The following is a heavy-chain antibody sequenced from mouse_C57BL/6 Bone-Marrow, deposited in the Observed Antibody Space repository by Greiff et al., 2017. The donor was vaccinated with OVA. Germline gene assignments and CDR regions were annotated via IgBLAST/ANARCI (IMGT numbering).Heavy chain of an antibody. Sequence: EVQLQESGAELVRPGASVKLSCTASGFNIKDYYMHWVQQRPEQGLEWIGRIDPEDGDTEYAPKFQGKATMTAETSSNTAYLPLSSLTSEDTAVYYGTTYYYGSSDGDYWCQGTTLTVSS. CDR1: GFNIKDYY. J-gene: IGHJ2*01. V-gene: IGHV14-1*01. D-gene: IGHD1-1*01. CDR2: IDPEDGDT. CDR3: TTYYYGSSDGDY.